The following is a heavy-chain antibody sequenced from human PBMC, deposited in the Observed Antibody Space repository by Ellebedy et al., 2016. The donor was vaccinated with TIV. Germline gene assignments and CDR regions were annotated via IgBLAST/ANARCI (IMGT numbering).Heavy chain of an antibody. D-gene: IGHD4-11*01. CDR1: GGSISSGDYY. Sequence: SETLSLXXTVSGGSISSGDYYWSWIRQPPGKGLEWIGYIYYSGSTYYNPSLKSRVTISVDTSKNQFSLKLSSVTAADTAVYYCAREVIAKDYSNYLNWFDPWGQGTLVTVSS. CDR2: IYYSGST. V-gene: IGHV4-30-4*01. J-gene: IGHJ5*02. CDR3: AREVIAKDYSNYLNWFDP.